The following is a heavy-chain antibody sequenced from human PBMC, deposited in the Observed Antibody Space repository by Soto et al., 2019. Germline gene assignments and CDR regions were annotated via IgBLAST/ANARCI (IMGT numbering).Heavy chain of an antibody. D-gene: IGHD6-19*01. J-gene: IGHJ4*02. CDR1: GGTFSTYT. CDR3: ALRYSSGWNYFDY. V-gene: IGHV1-69*02. CDR2: IIPLLGIA. Sequence: QVQLVHSGAEVKKPGSSVKVSCKASGGTFSTYTISWVRQSPGQGLEWMGRIIPLLGIANYAQKFQGSGTFTADKSTSTAYMELSSLRSEDTAVYYCALRYSSGWNYFDYWGQGTLVTVAS.